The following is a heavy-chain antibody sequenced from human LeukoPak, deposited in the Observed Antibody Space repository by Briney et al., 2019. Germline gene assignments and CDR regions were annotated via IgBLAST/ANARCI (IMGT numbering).Heavy chain of an antibody. CDR3: AKGTVGAKF. CDR2: ISSGATTT. D-gene: IGHD1-26*01. Sequence: GGSLRLSCAASGFTLTSDSMNWVRQAPGKGLEWISYISSGATTTYYADSVKGRFTISRDTAQNSLYLQMNFLRVDDTAVYYCAKGTVGAKFWGQGTLVIVSS. V-gene: IGHV3-48*04. CDR1: GFTLTSDS. J-gene: IGHJ4*02.